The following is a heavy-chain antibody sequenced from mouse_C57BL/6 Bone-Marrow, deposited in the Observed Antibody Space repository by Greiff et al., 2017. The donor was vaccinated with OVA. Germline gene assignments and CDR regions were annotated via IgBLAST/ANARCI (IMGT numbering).Heavy chain of an antibody. CDR1: GYTFTDYE. J-gene: IGHJ1*03. Sequence: LQESGAELVRPGASVTLSCKASGYTFTDYEMHWVKQTPVHGLEWIGAIDPETGGTAYNQKFKGKAILTADKSSSTAYMELRSLTSEDSAVYYCTIPFRAPWYFDVWGTGTTVTVSS. V-gene: IGHV1-15*01. CDR3: TIPFRAPWYFDV. CDR2: IDPETGGT.